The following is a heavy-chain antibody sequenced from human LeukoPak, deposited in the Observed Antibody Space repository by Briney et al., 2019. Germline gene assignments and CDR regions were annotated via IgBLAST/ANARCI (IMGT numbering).Heavy chain of an antibody. Sequence: ASVKVSCKASGYTFTSYGISWVRQAPGLGLEWMGRINPNSGGTNYAQKFQGRVTMTRDTSISTAYMELSRLRSDDTAVYYCARDKEIVLMVYAIRYYYYGMDVWGQGTTVTVSS. CDR3: ARDKEIVLMVYAIRYYYYGMDV. V-gene: IGHV1-2*06. J-gene: IGHJ6*02. CDR2: INPNSGGT. CDR1: GYTFTSYG. D-gene: IGHD2-8*01.